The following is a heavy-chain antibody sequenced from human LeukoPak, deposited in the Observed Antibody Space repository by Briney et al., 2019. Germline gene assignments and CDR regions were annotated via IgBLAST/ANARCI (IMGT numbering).Heavy chain of an antibody. CDR3: ASGSGGYAFDI. D-gene: IGHD6-19*01. J-gene: IGHJ3*02. Sequence: PSETLSLTCTVSGGSISSYYLSWIRQPPGKGLEWIGYIYYSGSTNYNPSLKSRVTISVDTSKNQFSLKLSSVTAADTAVYYCASGSGGYAFDIWGQGTMVTVSS. CDR2: IYYSGST. V-gene: IGHV4-59*01. CDR1: GGSISSYY.